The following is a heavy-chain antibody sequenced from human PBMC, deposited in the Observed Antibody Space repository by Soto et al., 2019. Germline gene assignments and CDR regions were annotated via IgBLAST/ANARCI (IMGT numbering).Heavy chain of an antibody. Sequence: GGSLTLSCAASGSSFGVYSMSWIRQAPGKGLEWLAHIHENGHFKFYVASVKGRFTISRDDALNSLYLQMNSLRAEDTAMYYCARYEGVTINNRLDPWGQGTLVTVSS. CDR1: GSSFGVYS. CDR2: IHENGHFK. CDR3: ARYEGVTINNRLDP. J-gene: IGHJ5*02. V-gene: IGHV3-7*03. D-gene: IGHD5-18*01.